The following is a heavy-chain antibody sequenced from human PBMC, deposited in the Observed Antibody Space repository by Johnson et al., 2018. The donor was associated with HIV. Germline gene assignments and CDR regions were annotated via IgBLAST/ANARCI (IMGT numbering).Heavy chain of an antibody. D-gene: IGHD1-1*01. CDR1: GFTYSSYA. CDR2: ISYDGSNK. V-gene: IGHV3-30*04. Sequence: SLRLSCVVSGFTYSSYAMHWVRQAPGKGLEWVAVISYDGSNKYYADSVKGRFTISRDNSKNTLYLQMNSLRGEDTAVYYCARGDIGWNDDFAFDICGQGTMVTVSS. J-gene: IGHJ3*02. CDR3: ARGDIGWNDDFAFDI.